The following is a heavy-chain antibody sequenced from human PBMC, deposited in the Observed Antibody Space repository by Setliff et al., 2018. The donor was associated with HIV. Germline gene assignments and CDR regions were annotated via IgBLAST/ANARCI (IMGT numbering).Heavy chain of an antibody. Sequence: ASVKVSCKTSGYAFSDYSIHWVRQAPGQGLEWVGRINPDSRGTNYAQTFQGRVTMTRDTSANTAYMELNRLRSDDTAVYYCAREITAAGGLNYYYYMDVWGKGTTVTVSS. J-gene: IGHJ6*03. CDR1: GYAFSDYS. CDR2: INPDSRGT. CDR3: AREITAAGGLNYYYYMDV. D-gene: IGHD6-13*01. V-gene: IGHV1-2*06.